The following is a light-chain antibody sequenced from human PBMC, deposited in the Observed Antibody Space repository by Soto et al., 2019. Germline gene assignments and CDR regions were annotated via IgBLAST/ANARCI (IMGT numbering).Light chain of an antibody. CDR1: QSVSISY. CDR3: QQYGSSWWT. V-gene: IGKV3-20*01. CDR2: GAS. J-gene: IGKJ1*01. Sequence: EIVLTQSPCTLSLSPGERATLSCRASQSVSISYLAWYQQKPGQAPRLLIYGASSKATGIPDMFSGSGSGTNFTLTISRLEPEDFAVYYCQQYGSSWWTFGQGTKVDIK.